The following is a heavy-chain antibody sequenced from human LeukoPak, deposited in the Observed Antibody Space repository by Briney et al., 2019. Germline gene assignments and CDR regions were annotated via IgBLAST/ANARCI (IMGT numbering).Heavy chain of an antibody. CDR3: ARGGTCGGDCYYFDY. Sequence: PSETLSLTCTVSGGSISSYYWSCIRQPPGKGPEWIGYIYYSGSTNYNPSLKSRVTISVDTSKNQFSLKLSSVTAADTAVYYCARGGTCGGDCYYFDYWGQGTLVTVSS. CDR2: IYYSGST. V-gene: IGHV4-59*01. J-gene: IGHJ4*02. CDR1: GGSISSYY. D-gene: IGHD2-21*02.